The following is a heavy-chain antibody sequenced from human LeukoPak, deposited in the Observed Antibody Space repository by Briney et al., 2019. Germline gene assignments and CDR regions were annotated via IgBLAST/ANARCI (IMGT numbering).Heavy chain of an antibody. D-gene: IGHD3-3*02. CDR3: ASLARDY. CDR1: GVSVSSTN. V-gene: IGHV3-53*01. J-gene: IGHJ4*02. CDR2: IHNAGST. Sequence: GGSLSLSCAVSGVSVSSTNITWGRLGPRQGLEWVSVIHNAGSTYPADSVKCRFTISRDNAKNTLYLQTNSPRVEDTVAYSCASLARDYWGQGTLVTVAS.